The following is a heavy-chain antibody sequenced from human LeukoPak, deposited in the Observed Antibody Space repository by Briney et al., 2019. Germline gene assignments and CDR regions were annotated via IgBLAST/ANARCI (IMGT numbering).Heavy chain of an antibody. Sequence: SQTLSLTCDISGDSISSNTAAWNWFRQSPSRGLEWLGRTYYRSKWYNEYAISVKSRAIISPDTSKNQFSLQLNSVTPEDTAVYYCARDQVGFDSWGQGTLVTVSS. D-gene: IGHD1-26*01. CDR3: ARDQVGFDS. CDR1: GDSISSNTAA. CDR2: TYYRSKWYN. J-gene: IGHJ5*01. V-gene: IGHV6-1*01.